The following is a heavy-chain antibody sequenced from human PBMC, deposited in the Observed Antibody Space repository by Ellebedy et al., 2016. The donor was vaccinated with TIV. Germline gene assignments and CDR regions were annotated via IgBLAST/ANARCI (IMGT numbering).Heavy chain of an antibody. CDR1: GYTFYGYY. CDR2: INPNSGDT. CDR3: ATKHCTGGNCHHPTFDY. V-gene: IGHV1-2*02. Sequence: ASVKVSXXASGYTFYGYYIHWVRQAPGQGLEWMGWINPNSGDTNYAQKFQGRVTMTSDTSISTVYMELNRLRSDDTAVYYCATKHCTGGNCHHPTFDYWGQGTLVTVSS. D-gene: IGHD2-8*02. J-gene: IGHJ4*02.